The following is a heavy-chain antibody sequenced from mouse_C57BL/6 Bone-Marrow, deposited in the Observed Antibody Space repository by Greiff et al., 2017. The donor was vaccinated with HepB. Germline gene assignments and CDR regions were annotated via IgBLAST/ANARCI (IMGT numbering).Heavy chain of an antibody. CDR2: LWRGGST. J-gene: IGHJ4*01. D-gene: IGHD3-1*01. CDR3: AKKGGYNYAMDY. CDR1: GFSLTSYG. Sequence: QVQLQQSGPGLVQPSQSLSITCTVSGFSLTSYGVHWVRQSPGKGLEWLGVLWRGGSTDYNAAFMSRLSITKDNSKSQVFFKMNSLQADDTAIYYCAKKGGYNYAMDYWGQGTSVTVSS. V-gene: IGHV2-5*01.